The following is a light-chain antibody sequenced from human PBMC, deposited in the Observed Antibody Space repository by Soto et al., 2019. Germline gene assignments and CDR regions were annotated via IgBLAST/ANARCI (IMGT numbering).Light chain of an antibody. CDR3: QQRSNWGGTFT. J-gene: IGKJ3*01. CDR1: QSVSSY. CDR2: DAS. V-gene: IGKV3-11*01. Sequence: EIVLTQSPATLSLSPGERATLSCRASQSVSSYLAWYQQKPGQAPRLLIYDASNRATGIPARFSGSGSGTDFTLTISSLEPEDFAVYDCQQRSNWGGTFTFGPGTKVDFK.